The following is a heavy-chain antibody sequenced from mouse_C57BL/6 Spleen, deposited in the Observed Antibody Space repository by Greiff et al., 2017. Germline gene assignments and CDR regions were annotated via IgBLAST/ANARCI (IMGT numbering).Heavy chain of an antibody. J-gene: IGHJ2*01. CDR3: ARETSSYHCDY. CDR2: IYPRSGNT. Sequence: VQLQQSGAELARPGASVKLSCKASGYTFTSYGLSWVKQRTGQGLEWIGEIYPRSGNTYYNEKFKGKATLTADKSSSTAYMELRSLTSEDSAVYFCARETSSYHCDYWGQGTTLTVSS. D-gene: IGHD1-1*01. CDR1: GYTFTSYG. V-gene: IGHV1-81*01.